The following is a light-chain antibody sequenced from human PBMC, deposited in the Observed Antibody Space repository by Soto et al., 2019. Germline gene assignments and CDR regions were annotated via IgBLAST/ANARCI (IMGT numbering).Light chain of an antibody. CDR1: SSDVGSYNL. V-gene: IGLV2-23*01. CDR3: CSYAAGDSAV. CDR2: GGS. Sequence: QSVLTQPASVSGSPGQSITISCTGTSSDVGSYNLVSWYQQHPGKAPKLMIFGGSKRPSGVSNRFSGSKSGNTASLTISGLQAEDEADYYCCSYAAGDSAVFGGGTQLTVL. J-gene: IGLJ7*01.